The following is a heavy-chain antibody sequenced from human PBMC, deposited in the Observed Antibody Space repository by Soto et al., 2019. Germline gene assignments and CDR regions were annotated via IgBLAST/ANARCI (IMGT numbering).Heavy chain of an antibody. Sequence: VQLVESGGGVVQPGRSLRLSCAASGFTFSDYAMHWVRQAPGKGLEWVAVVSHDGRNTHYADSVKGRFTISRDSSKNTVPLEMTSLRDEDTAVYYCGKGGRQWLVTSDFNYWGQGALVTVSS. V-gene: IGHV3-30*18. CDR2: VSHDGRNT. J-gene: IGHJ4*02. CDR1: GFTFSDYA. D-gene: IGHD6-19*01. CDR3: GKGGRQWLVTSDFNY.